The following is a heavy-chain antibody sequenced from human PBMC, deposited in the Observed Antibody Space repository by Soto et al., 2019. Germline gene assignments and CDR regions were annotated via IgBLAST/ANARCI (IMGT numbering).Heavy chain of an antibody. V-gene: IGHV3-23*01. CDR1: GFTYSSHG. CDR2: LSRGGGST. D-gene: IGHD5-12*01. CDR3: ARDGQYRTDGFDF. J-gene: IGHJ3*01. Sequence: PGGSLRLSCAASGFTYSSHGMSWVRQAPGKGLEWIAGLSRGGGSTYYADSVKGRFTISRDNSKNTLDLIMNSLRVEDTALYYCARDGQYRTDGFDFWGQGTMVTVSS.